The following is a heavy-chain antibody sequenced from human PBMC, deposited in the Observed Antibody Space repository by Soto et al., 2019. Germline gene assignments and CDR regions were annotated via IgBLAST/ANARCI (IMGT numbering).Heavy chain of an antibody. V-gene: IGHV3-9*01. CDR1: GFSFDDYG. CDR3: ARDNELDSDGPFDY. J-gene: IGHJ4*02. Sequence: HPGGSLRLSCEASGFSFDDYGMHWVRQGPGKGLEWLSGISLDSGDIYYVDSVKGRFTISRDNAKKSQYLQMNSLRTEDTALYYCARDNELDSDGPFDYWGQGILVTVSS. D-gene: IGHD1-26*01. CDR2: ISLDSGDI.